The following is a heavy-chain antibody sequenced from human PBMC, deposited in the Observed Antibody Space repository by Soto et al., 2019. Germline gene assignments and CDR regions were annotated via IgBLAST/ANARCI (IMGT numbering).Heavy chain of an antibody. D-gene: IGHD5-18*01. CDR1: GFTFGNYG. V-gene: IGHV3-23*01. CDR3: TKRARDGYNSPLDY. Sequence: LRLSCAGSGFTFGNYGMNWVRQAPGKGLECVSTITGSGSEAFYTASVEGRFTISRDNSKNTLFLHMSSLTADDTAVYYCTKRARDGYNSPLDYWGQGTLVTVSS. J-gene: IGHJ4*02. CDR2: ITGSGSEA.